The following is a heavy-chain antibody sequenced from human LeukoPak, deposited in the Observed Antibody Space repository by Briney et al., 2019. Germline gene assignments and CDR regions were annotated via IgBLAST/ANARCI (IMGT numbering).Heavy chain of an antibody. CDR3: ARDAAYGYDRFDY. J-gene: IGHJ4*02. CDR2: IKEDGSDK. Sequence: GGSLRLSCAASGFTFSSYWMHWVRQAPGKGLEWVANIKEDGSDKNYVDSVKGRFTISRDNAKNSLYLQMNSLRAEDTAVYYCARDAAYGYDRFDYWGQGTQVTVSS. V-gene: IGHV3-7*01. CDR1: GFTFSSYW. D-gene: IGHD3-22*01.